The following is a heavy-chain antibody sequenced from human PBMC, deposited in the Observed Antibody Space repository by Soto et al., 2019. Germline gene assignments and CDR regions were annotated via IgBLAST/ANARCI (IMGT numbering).Heavy chain of an antibody. CDR3: ARDSQLRFLEWLFAPENYYYYGMDV. D-gene: IGHD3-3*01. J-gene: IGHJ6*02. V-gene: IGHV1-18*01. CDR2: ISAYNGNT. Sequence: GASAKISCKASGYTFTIYVIGWVRKTTGQGLERMGWISAYNGNTNYAQKLQGRVTMTTDTSTSTAYMELRSLRSDDTAVYYCARDSQLRFLEWLFAPENYYYYGMDVWGQGTTVTVSS. CDR1: GYTFTIYV.